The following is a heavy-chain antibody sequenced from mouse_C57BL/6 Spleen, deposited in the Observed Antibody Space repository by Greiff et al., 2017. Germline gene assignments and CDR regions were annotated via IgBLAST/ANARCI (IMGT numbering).Heavy chain of an antibody. J-gene: IGHJ3*01. CDR2: ISYSGST. D-gene: IGHD6-1*01. V-gene: IGHV3-1*01. CDR1: GYSITSGYD. CDR3: ARSLRGWFAY. Sequence: VQLKESGPGMVKPSQSLSLTCTVTGYSITSGYDWHWIRHFPGNKLEWMGYISYSGSTNYNPSLKSRISITHDKSKNHFFLKLNSVTTEDTATYYCARSLRGWFAYWGQGTLVTVSA.